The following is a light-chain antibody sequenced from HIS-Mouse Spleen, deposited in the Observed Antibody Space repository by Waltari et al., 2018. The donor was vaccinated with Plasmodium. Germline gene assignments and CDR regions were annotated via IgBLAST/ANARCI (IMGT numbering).Light chain of an antibody. Sequence: DIVMTQSPATLSVSTGERATLSCRASQRVSSKLAWYQQKPGQAPRLLIYGASTRATGIPARFSGSGSGTEFTLTISSLQSEDFAVYYCQQYNNWSFTFGPGTKVDIK. V-gene: IGKV3-15*01. J-gene: IGKJ3*01. CDR1: QRVSSK. CDR2: GAS. CDR3: QQYNNWSFT.